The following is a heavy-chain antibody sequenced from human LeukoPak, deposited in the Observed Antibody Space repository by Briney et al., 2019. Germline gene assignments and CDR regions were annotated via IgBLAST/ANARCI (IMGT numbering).Heavy chain of an antibody. Sequence: PGGSLRLSCAASGFTFSSYAMSWVRQAPGEGLEWVSAISGSGGSTYYADSVKGRFTISRDNSKNTLYLQMNSLRAEDTAVYYCAKDSPLTGTTPKGLWGQGTLVTVSS. CDR1: GFTFSSYA. V-gene: IGHV3-23*01. CDR3: AKDSPLTGTTPKGL. J-gene: IGHJ4*02. D-gene: IGHD1-20*01. CDR2: ISGSGGST.